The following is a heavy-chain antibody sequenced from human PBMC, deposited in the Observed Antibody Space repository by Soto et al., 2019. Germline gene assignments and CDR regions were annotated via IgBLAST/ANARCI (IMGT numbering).Heavy chain of an antibody. D-gene: IGHD3-10*01. CDR2: IGHST. CDR1: GFTFSTDA. Sequence: EVQLLEXGGGLVQXXGSLRLSCAASGFTFSTDAMTWVRQAPGKGLEWVSSIGHSTYYADSVKGRFTISRDXXXXXXXXQMNSLRAEDTAVYYCASPLLLLWGQGTLVIVSS. J-gene: IGHJ4*02. V-gene: IGHV3-23*01. CDR3: ASPLLLL.